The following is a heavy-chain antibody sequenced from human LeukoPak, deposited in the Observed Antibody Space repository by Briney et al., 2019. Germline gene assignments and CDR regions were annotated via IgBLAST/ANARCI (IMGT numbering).Heavy chain of an antibody. CDR2: ISSSGNTI. D-gene: IGHD4-11*01. J-gene: IGHJ4*02. CDR1: GFTFSSYA. V-gene: IGHV3-48*03. CDR3: ARPYSSGY. Sequence: PGGSLRLSCAASGFTFSSYAMHWVRQAPGKGLEWVSYISSSGNTIYYADSVKGRFTISRDNARNSLYLQMNSLRAEDTAVYYCARPYSSGYWGQGTLVTVSS.